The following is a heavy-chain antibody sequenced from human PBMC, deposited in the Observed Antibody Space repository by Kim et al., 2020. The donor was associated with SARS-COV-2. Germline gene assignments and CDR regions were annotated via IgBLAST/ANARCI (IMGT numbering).Heavy chain of an antibody. CDR3: ARESAGADLDFDY. J-gene: IGHJ4*02. V-gene: IGHV1-2*02. Sequence: AQKFQGRVSMTRDTSISTAYMELNRLRSDDTAVYYCARESAGADLDFDYWGQGTLVTVSS.